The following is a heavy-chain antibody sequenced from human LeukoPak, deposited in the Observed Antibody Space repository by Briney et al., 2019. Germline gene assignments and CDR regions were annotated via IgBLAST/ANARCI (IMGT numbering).Heavy chain of an antibody. CDR1: GGTFSSYA. V-gene: IGHV1-69*13. J-gene: IGHJ3*02. D-gene: IGHD6-6*01. Sequence: ASVKVSCKASGGTFSSYAISWVRQAPGQGLEWTGGIIPIFGTANYAQKFQGRVTITADESTSTAYMELSSLRSEDTAVYYCARRRRYSSSSGAFDIWGQGTMVTVSS. CDR3: ARRRRYSSSSGAFDI. CDR2: IIPIFGTA.